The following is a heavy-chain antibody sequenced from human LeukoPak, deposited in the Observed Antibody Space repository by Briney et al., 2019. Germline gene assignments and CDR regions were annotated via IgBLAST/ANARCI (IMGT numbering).Heavy chain of an antibody. Sequence: PSETLSLTCAVYGGSFSGYYWSWIRQPPGKGLEWIGEINHSGSTNYNPSLKSRVTISVDTSKNQFSLKLSSVTAADTAVYYCARQSRDGSKTRGYYFDYWGPGTQVTVSS. CDR1: GGSFSGYY. J-gene: IGHJ4*02. CDR2: INHSGST. V-gene: IGHV4-34*01. CDR3: ARQSRDGSKTRGYYFDY. D-gene: IGHD3-10*01.